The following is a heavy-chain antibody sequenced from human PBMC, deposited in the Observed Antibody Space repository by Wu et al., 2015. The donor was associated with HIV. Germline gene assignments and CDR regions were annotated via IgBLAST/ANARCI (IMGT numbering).Heavy chain of an antibody. CDR3: ARSHKWLQLRYQGIFDY. V-gene: IGHV1-69*13. CDR1: GGTFSSIFSNYA. J-gene: IGHJ4*02. CDR2: IIPMFGTA. D-gene: IGHD5-24*01. Sequence: QVQLVQSGAEVKKPGSSVKVSCKASGGTFSSIFSNYAISWVRQAPGHGLEWMGRIIPMFGTANYAQRFQGRVTITADGSTSTVYMELSSLRSEDTAVYYCARSHKWLQLRYQGIFDYWGQGTLVTVSS.